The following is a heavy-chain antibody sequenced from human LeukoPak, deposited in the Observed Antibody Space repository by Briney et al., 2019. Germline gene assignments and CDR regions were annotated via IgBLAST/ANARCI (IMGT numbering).Heavy chain of an antibody. CDR3: ARSHLGSSTSYDY. J-gene: IGHJ4*02. CDR1: GYSISSGYY. D-gene: IGHD2-2*01. Sequence: PSETLSLTCTVSGYSISSGYYWVWVRQPPGKELDWIGSIYHSGTTYYNPSLKSRVTMSVDTSKNQFSLKLSSVTAADTAVYYCARSHLGSSTSYDYWGQGTLVTVSS. V-gene: IGHV4-38-2*02. CDR2: IYHSGTT.